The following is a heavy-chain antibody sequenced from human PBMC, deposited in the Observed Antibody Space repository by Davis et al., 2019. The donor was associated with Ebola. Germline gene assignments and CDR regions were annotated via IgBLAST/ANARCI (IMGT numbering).Heavy chain of an antibody. V-gene: IGHV3-30-3*01. CDR3: ARGHVSSDD. CDR1: GFTFRSYA. J-gene: IGHJ4*02. Sequence: GESLKISCAASGFTFRSYAMHWVRQAPGKGLEWVGFISNDGNYENYADSVKGRFTISRDNSKNTVHLQMSSLRTEDTAVYYCARGHVSSDDWGRGTLVTVSS. CDR2: ISNDGNYE.